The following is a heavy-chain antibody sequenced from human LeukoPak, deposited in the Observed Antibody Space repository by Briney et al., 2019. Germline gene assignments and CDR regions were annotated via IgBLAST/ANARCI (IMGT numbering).Heavy chain of an antibody. Sequence: ASVKVSCKASGYTFTGHYMHWVRQAPGQGLEWMGWMNPDSGGTNYAQKLQGRVTMTTDTSTSTAYMELRSLRSDDTAVYYCARVGDHDPNWFDPWGQGTLVTVSS. J-gene: IGHJ5*02. CDR3: ARVGDHDPNWFDP. D-gene: IGHD3-16*01. CDR2: MNPDSGGT. CDR1: GYTFTGHY. V-gene: IGHV1-2*02.